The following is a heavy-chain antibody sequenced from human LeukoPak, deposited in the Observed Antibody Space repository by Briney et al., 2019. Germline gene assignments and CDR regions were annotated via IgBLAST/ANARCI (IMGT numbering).Heavy chain of an antibody. D-gene: IGHD5-24*01. CDR3: AKGRWLQFGTSYFDY. J-gene: IGHJ4*02. V-gene: IGHV3-23*01. CDR1: GFTFSSYA. Sequence: GSLRLSCAASGFTFSSYAMNWVRQAPGKGLEWVSAISGSGGSTYYADSVKGRFTISRGNSKNTLFLQMDSLRAEDTAVYYCAKGRWLQFGTSYFDYWGQGTLVTVSS. CDR2: ISGSGGST.